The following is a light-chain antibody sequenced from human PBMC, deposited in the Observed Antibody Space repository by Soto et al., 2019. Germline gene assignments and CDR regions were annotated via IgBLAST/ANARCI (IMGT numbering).Light chain of an antibody. CDR1: SSNIGTNT. Sequence: QSVLTQPPSASGTPGQRVPISCSGSSSNIGTNTVNWYQQLPGTAPKLLIYSNDQRPSGVPDRFSGSKSGTSASLAISGLQSEDEADYYCAAWDDSLNGRVFGGGTKVTVL. V-gene: IGLV1-44*01. CDR3: AAWDDSLNGRV. J-gene: IGLJ3*02. CDR2: SND.